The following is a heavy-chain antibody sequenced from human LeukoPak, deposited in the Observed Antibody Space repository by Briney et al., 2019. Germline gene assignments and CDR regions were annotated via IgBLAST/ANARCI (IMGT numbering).Heavy chain of an antibody. D-gene: IGHD3-10*02. J-gene: IGHJ6*04. V-gene: IGHV3-7*01. Sequence: GGSLRLSCAASGFTFSINWMTWVRQAPGKGLEWVANIKQDGSEKYYVDSVKGRFTISRDNAKNSLYLQMNSLRAEDTAVYYCAELGITMIGGVWGKGTTVTISS. CDR1: GFTFSINW. CDR3: AELGITMIGGV. CDR2: IKQDGSEK.